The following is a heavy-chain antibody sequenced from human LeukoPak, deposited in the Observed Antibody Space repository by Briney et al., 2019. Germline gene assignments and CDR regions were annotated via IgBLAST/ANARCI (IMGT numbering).Heavy chain of an antibody. V-gene: IGHV3-48*03. CDR3: AGGPQYGGSFAY. Sequence: GGSLRLSCAASGFIFSSFEMAWVRQAPGKGLEWISYISDSGRIIKDADSVKGRLTISRDDTHNTVYLQMNSLRAEDTAIYYCAGGPQYGGSFAYWAREPWSPSPQ. CDR1: GFIFSSFE. D-gene: IGHD3-16*01. J-gene: IGHJ4*02. CDR2: ISDSGRII.